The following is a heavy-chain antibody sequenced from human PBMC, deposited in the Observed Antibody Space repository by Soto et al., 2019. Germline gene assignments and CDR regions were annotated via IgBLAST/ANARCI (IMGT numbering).Heavy chain of an antibody. CDR2: IYYSGST. J-gene: IGHJ5*02. Sequence: SETLSLTCTVSGGSSSSYYWSWIRQPPGKGLEWIGYIYYSGSTNYNPSLKSRVTISVDTSKNQFSLKLSSVTAADTAVYYCARNVPEANWFDPWGQGTLVTVSS. V-gene: IGHV4-59*08. CDR1: GGSSSSYY. D-gene: IGHD2-2*01. CDR3: ARNVPEANWFDP.